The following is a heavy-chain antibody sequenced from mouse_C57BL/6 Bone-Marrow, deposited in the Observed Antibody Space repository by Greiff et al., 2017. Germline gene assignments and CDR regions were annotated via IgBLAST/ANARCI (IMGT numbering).Heavy chain of an antibody. CDR1: GFSLTSYG. D-gene: IGHD1-1*01. J-gene: IGHJ4*01. CDR3: ARPDYYGSSHDYYAMDY. CDR2: IWSGGST. V-gene: IGHV2-2*01. Sequence: VQLKESGPGLVQPSQSLSITCTVSGFSLTSYGVHWVRQSPGKGLEWLGVIWSGGSTDYNAAFISRLSISKDNSKSQAFFKMNSLQADDTAIYYCARPDYYGSSHDYYAMDYWGQGTSVTVSS.